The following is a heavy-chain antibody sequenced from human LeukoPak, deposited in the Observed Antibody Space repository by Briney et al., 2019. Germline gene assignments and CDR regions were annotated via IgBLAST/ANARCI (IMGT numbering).Heavy chain of an antibody. V-gene: IGHV3-72*01. Sequence: GGSLRLSCAASGFTFSDHHMDWVRQAPGKGLEWVGRSKDKANRYTTEYAASVKGIFTISRDDSKKSVYLQMNSLKTEDTAVYYCAKKRSGSNYPFDYWGQGTLVTVSS. CDR1: GFTFSDHH. CDR3: AKKRSGSNYPFDY. D-gene: IGHD1-26*01. CDR2: SKDKANRYTT. J-gene: IGHJ4*02.